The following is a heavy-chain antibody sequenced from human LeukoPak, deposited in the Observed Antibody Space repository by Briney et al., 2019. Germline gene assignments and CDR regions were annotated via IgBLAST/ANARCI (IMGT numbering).Heavy chain of an antibody. Sequence: SETLSLTCTVSGGSISSGGYYWSWIRQHPGKGLEWIGYIYYSGSTYYNPSLKSRVTISVDTSKNQFSLKLSSVTAADTAVYYCARDGAPYCSSTSCVDPSFDYWGQGTLVTVSS. CDR2: IYYSGST. CDR3: ARDGAPYCSSTSCVDPSFDY. J-gene: IGHJ4*02. CDR1: GGSISSGGYY. D-gene: IGHD2-2*01. V-gene: IGHV4-31*03.